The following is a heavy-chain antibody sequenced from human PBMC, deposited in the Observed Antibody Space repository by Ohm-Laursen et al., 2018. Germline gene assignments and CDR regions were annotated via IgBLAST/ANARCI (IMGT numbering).Heavy chain of an antibody. Sequence: GTLSLTCTVSGASISSEYWTWIRQPPGKGLEWIGYIYYRGTTNYNPSLKSRVTISVDTSKNQFSLKLSSVTAADTAVYYCAKSPRGWYSLFDTWGQGTLVTVSS. J-gene: IGHJ4*02. CDR1: GASISSEY. CDR3: AKSPRGWYSLFDT. CDR2: IYYRGTT. D-gene: IGHD6-19*01. V-gene: IGHV4-59*01.